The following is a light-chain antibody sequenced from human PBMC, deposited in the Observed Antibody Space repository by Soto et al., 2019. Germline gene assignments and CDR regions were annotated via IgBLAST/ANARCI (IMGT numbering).Light chain of an antibody. CDR3: QQYDNLPPGIT. Sequence: DIQMTPSPSSLSPSVGDRVTITCQASQDISNYLNWYQQKPGKAPKLLIYDASNLETGVPSRFSGSGSGTDFTFTISSLQPEDIATYYCQQYDNLPPGITFGPGTKVDI. CDR1: QDISNY. V-gene: IGKV1-33*01. CDR2: DAS. J-gene: IGKJ3*01.